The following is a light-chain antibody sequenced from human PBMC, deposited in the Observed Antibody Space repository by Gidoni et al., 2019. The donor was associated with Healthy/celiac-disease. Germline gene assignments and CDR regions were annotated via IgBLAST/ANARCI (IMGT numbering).Light chain of an antibody. Sequence: SYELTQPHSVTVSPGQTARITCSGDALPKQYAYWYQQKPGQAPVLVIYKDSERPSGIPDRFSGSSSGTTVTLTISGVQAEDEADYYCQSADSSGTYLFGGGTKLTVL. CDR3: QSADSSGTYL. V-gene: IGLV3-25*03. J-gene: IGLJ3*02. CDR2: KDS. CDR1: ALPKQY.